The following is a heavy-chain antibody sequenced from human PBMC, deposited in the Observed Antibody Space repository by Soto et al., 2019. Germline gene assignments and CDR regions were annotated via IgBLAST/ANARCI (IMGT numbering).Heavy chain of an antibody. CDR2: TRNKANSYTT. J-gene: IGHJ6*02. CDR1: GFTFSDHY. CDR3: ARGGGHPRLYYYYGMDV. D-gene: IGHD3-16*01. V-gene: IGHV3-72*01. Sequence: GGSLRLSCAASGFTFSDHYMDWVRQAPGKGLEWVGRTRNKANSYTTEYAASVKGRFTISRDDSKNSLYLQMNSLKTEDTAVYYCARGGGHPRLYYYYGMDVWGQGTTVTVSS.